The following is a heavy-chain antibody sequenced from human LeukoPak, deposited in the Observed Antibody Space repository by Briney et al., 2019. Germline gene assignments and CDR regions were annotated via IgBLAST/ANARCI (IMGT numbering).Heavy chain of an antibody. CDR2: ISSTGTDL. V-gene: IGHV3-21*04. Sequence: GGSLRLSCAASGFTFSSFNMNWVRQAPGKGLEWVSSISSTGTDLYYADSVKGRFTISRDSAKNSLYLQMNRLRAEDTAVYYCAKLGGSVNSGYGFDYWGQGTLVTVSS. D-gene: IGHD5-12*01. J-gene: IGHJ4*02. CDR1: GFTFSSFN. CDR3: AKLGGSVNSGYGFDY.